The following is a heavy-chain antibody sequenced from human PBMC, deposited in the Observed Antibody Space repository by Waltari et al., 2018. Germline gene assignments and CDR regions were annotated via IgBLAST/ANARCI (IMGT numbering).Heavy chain of an antibody. Sequence: EVQLLESAGALVHPGGSLRLPFSASAFTLSPPLLHCARQVPGKGLVWVSRISGDGSTINYADSVKGRFTISRDTAKNTLYLQMNSLRAEDTAVYYCARGADLRGQGILVTVSS. D-gene: IGHD3-3*01. CDR2: ISGDGSTI. CDR1: AFTLSPPL. CDR3: ARGADL. V-gene: IGHV3-74*01. J-gene: IGHJ4*02.